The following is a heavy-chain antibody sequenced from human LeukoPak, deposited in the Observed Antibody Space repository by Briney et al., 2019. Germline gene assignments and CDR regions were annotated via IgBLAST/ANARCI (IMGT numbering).Heavy chain of an antibody. Sequence: GGSLRLSCAASGFTFSSYWMSWVRQAPGKGLEWVANIKQDESEKYYVDSVKGRFTISRDNAKNSLYLQMNSQRAEDTAVYYCARLEDYDILTGFDYWGQGTLVTVSS. D-gene: IGHD3-9*01. V-gene: IGHV3-7*01. CDR1: GFTFSSYW. CDR3: ARLEDYDILTGFDY. J-gene: IGHJ4*02. CDR2: IKQDESEK.